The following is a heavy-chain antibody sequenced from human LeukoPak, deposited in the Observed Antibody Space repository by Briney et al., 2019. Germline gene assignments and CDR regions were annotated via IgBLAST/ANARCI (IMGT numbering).Heavy chain of an antibody. J-gene: IGHJ4*02. CDR3: ARTVTTGSYYFDY. Sequence: TGGSLRLSCAASAFSFNNYAMTWVRQAPGKGLEWVSGTSGDGGTTSYADSVKGRFTISRDISKDTLYLQMSSLRAEDTAVYYCARTVTTGSYYFDYWGQGTLVTVSS. CDR1: AFSFNNYA. D-gene: IGHD1-1*01. V-gene: IGHV3-23*01. CDR2: TSGDGGTT.